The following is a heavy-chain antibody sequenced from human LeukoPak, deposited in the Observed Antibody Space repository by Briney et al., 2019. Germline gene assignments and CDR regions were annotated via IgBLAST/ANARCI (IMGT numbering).Heavy chain of an antibody. CDR3: ARCGAAVTTHFSH. CDR1: GYSFSIYG. V-gene: IGHV1-18*01. CDR2: ISASDGAT. D-gene: IGHD4-17*01. Sequence: ASVQVSCKASGYSFSIYGITWARQAPGQGLEHLGWISASDGATNYAQKVQDRVTMTTDTSTSTAYLELRSLRSEDTAVYYCARCGAAVTTHFSHWGQGTLVTVSS. J-gene: IGHJ4*02.